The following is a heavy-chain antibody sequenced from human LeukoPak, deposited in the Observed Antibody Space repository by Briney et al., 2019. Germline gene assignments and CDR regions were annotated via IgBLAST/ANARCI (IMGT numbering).Heavy chain of an antibody. CDR1: GGTFSSYA. CDR2: IIPIFGTA. CDR3: ARVSWNYVYPELYFDY. D-gene: IGHD1-7*01. Sequence: SVKVSCKASGGTFSSYAISWVRQAPGQGLEWMGGIIPIFGTANYAQKFQGRVTITADESTSTAYMELSSLRSEDTAVYYCARVSWNYVYPELYFDYWGQGTLVTVSS. J-gene: IGHJ4*02. V-gene: IGHV1-69*13.